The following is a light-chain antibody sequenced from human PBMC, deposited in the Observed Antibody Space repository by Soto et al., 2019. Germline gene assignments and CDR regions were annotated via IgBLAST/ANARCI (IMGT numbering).Light chain of an antibody. CDR1: QSLVYIDGNTF. Sequence: DVVMPQSPLSLPVTLPQPASISCRSSQSLVYIDGNTFLTWFQQKPGQSPRRLIYKVSTRDSGVPGRFIGSWSGTDFSLKISRVEVADVGLYYCMQGTHWPHTFGQGTKLEI. CDR2: KVS. J-gene: IGKJ2*01. CDR3: MQGTHWPHT. V-gene: IGKV2-30*01.